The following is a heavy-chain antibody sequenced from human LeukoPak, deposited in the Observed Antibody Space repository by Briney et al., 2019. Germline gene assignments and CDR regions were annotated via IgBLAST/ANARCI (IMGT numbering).Heavy chain of an antibody. CDR2: ISSSGSTI. CDR3: ASGYCSSTSCAPPFDY. Sequence: GGSLRLSCAASGSTFSSYEMNWVRQAPGKGLEWVSYISSSGSTIYYADSVKGRFTISRDNAKNSLYLQMNSLRAEDTVVYYCASGYCSSTSCAPPFDYWGQGTLVTVSS. J-gene: IGHJ4*02. D-gene: IGHD2-2*03. V-gene: IGHV3-48*03. CDR1: GSTFSSYE.